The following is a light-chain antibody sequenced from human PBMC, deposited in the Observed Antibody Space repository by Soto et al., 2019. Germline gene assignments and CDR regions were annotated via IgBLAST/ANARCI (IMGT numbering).Light chain of an antibody. CDR2: WAS. Sequence: IVMTQSPDSVAVSLGERATINCKSSQSILSKSNNKNYLAWYQQKPGHPPKLLIYWASTREFGVPDRFSGSGSGPDFTLTISSLQAEDVAVYSCQQYYTSVLTFGGGTKVEIK. J-gene: IGKJ4*01. CDR3: QQYYTSVLT. CDR1: QSILSKSNNKNY. V-gene: IGKV4-1*01.